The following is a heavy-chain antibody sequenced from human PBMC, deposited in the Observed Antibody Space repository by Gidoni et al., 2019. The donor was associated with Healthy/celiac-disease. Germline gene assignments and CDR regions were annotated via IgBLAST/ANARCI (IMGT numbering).Heavy chain of an antibody. D-gene: IGHD2-2*01. Sequence: VQPQASGPGLVQPSPTLSLTCTVPSCSISSGDYYWSWIRQPPGKGLEWIGYIYYSGSTYYNPSLKRRVTISVDTSKNQFSLKLSSVTAADTAVYYCARLHSSTSLDYWGQGTLVTVSS. V-gene: IGHV4-30-4*01. CDR1: SCSISSGDYY. J-gene: IGHJ4*02. CDR3: ARLHSSTSLDY. CDR2: IYYSGST.